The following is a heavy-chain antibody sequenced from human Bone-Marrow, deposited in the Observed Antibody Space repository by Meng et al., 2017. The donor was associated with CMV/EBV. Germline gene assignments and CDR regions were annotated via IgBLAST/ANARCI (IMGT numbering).Heavy chain of an antibody. CDR1: GFTFSSYS. J-gene: IGHJ6*02. CDR3: ARDGSLYNVDIWLPRGGMDV. V-gene: IGHV3-21*01. D-gene: IGHD3-9*01. Sequence: GESLKISCAASGFTFSSYSMNWVRQAPGKGLEWVSAISGSGGSTYYADSVKGRFTISRDNAKNSLYLQMNSLRAEDTAVYYCARDGSLYNVDIWLPRGGMDVWGQGTTVTVSS. CDR2: ISGSGGST.